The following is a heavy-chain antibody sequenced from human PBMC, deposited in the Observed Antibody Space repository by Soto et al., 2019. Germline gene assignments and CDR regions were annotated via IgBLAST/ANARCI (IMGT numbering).Heavy chain of an antibody. V-gene: IGHV4-31*03. J-gene: IGHJ6*02. CDR2: MYYSAKT. Sequence: PSETLSLTCSISGGSFSIGGYYWSWIRQLPGKGLESIGYMYYSAKTDYNPSLKSRVIISVDTSKNQFSLKLSSVTAADTAVYYCARSLHTLYFYYNGMDVWGQGTAVTVSS. CDR1: GGSFSIGGYY. D-gene: IGHD5-18*01. CDR3: ARSLHTLYFYYNGMDV.